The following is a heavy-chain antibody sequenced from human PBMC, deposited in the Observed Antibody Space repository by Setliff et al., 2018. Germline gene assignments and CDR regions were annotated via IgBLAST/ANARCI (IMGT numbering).Heavy chain of an antibody. Sequence: SETLSLTCTVSGDSISSRTYYWSWIRQPAGKGLEWVGHIYTSWSTNYNPSLKSRLTISVDTSKNQFSLNLSSVTAADTAVYYCARMSGFLYMDVWGPGILVTVSS. CDR1: GDSISSRTYY. CDR2: IYTSWST. J-gene: IGHJ4*02. V-gene: IGHV4-61*09. D-gene: IGHD3-3*01. CDR3: ARMSGFLYMDV.